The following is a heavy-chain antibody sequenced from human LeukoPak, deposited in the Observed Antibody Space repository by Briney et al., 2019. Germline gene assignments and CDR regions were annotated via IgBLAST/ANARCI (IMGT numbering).Heavy chain of an antibody. CDR2: IYYSGST. CDR3: ARELTVTTGTEYFQH. J-gene: IGHJ1*01. V-gene: IGHV4-39*07. D-gene: IGHD4-17*01. Sequence: SETLSLTCTVSGGSISSSSYYWGWIRQPPGKGLEWSGSIYYSGSTYYNPSLKSRVTISVDTSKNQFSLKLTSVTAADTAVYYCARELTVTTGTEYFQHWGQGTLVTVSP. CDR1: GGSISSSSYY.